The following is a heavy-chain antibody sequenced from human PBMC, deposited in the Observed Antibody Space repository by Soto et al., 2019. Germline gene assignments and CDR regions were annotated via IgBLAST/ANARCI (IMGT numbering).Heavy chain of an antibody. Sequence: SETLSLTCTVSGGSISSSSYYWDWIRQPPGKGLEWIGSIYYYTGSTYYNPSLTSRVTISVDTSKNQFSLKLTPVTAADTAVYYCARHVSAPHSGYYYYYGMDVWGQRTTVTVSS. D-gene: IGHD1-26*01. V-gene: IGHV4-39*01. CDR3: ARHVSAPHSGYYYYYGMDV. CDR2: IYYYTGST. CDR1: GGSISSSSYY. J-gene: IGHJ6*02.